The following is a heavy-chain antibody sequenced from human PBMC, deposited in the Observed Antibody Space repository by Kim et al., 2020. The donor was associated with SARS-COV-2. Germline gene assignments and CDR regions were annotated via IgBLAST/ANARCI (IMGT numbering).Heavy chain of an antibody. CDR3: VTERGGYGAAGQPFDY. D-gene: IGHD5-12*01. V-gene: IGHV3-48*02. J-gene: IGHJ4*02. CDR2: INPSGSAR. CDR1: GFSFSNYH. Sequence: GGSLRLSCAASGFSFSNYHIDWVRQAPGKGLEWISYINPSGSARNYADSVKGRFTISRDNAQNSLYLQMNSLRDEDTAVYYCVTERGGYGAAGQPFDYWGQGTLVTVSS.